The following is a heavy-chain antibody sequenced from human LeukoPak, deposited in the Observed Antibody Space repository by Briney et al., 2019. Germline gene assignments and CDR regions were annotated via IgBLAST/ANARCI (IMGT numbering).Heavy chain of an antibody. D-gene: IGHD3-10*01. Sequence: GGSLRLSCAASGFTFSSYWMTWVRQAPGKGLEWVANIKQDGSEKYYVDSVKGRFTVSRDNAANSLYLQMNSLRAEDTAVYYCARVWDYFGSGSTIGIFDYWGQGTPVTVSS. CDR1: GFTFSSYW. J-gene: IGHJ4*02. CDR3: ARVWDYFGSGSTIGIFDY. V-gene: IGHV3-7*01. CDR2: IKQDGSEK.